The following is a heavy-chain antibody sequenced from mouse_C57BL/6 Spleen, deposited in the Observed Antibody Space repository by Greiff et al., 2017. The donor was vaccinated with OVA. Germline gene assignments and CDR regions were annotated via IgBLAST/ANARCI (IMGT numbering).Heavy chain of an antibody. CDR2: IWTGGGT. D-gene: IGHD1-1*01. Sequence: QVQLQQSGPGLVAPSQSLSITCTVSGFSLTSYAISWVRQPPGKGLEWLGVIWTGGGTNYNSALKSRPSISNDNSKSQVFVKMNSLQTDDTARYYCASYGSSYGYFDVWGTGTTVTVSS. J-gene: IGHJ1*03. V-gene: IGHV2-9-1*01. CDR1: GFSLTSYA. CDR3: ASYGSSYGYFDV.